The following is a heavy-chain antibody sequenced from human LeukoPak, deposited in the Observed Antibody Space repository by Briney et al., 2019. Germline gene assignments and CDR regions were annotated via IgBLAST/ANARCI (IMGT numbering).Heavy chain of an antibody. CDR3: ARAFLDGFDI. Sequence: PGGALRLTCGPGGYSFRDYFMTWIRQAPGKGLEGVSYISSSGNAVYHADSVKGRFTISRDNAKNSLYLQLNSLKAEDTAVYYCARAFLDGFDIWGQGTMVTV. J-gene: IGHJ3*02. V-gene: IGHV3-11*04. D-gene: IGHD2/OR15-2a*01. CDR1: GYSFRDYF. CDR2: ISSSGNAV.